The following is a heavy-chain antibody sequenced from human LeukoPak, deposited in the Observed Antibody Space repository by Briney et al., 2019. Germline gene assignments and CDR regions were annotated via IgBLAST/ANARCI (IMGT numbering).Heavy chain of an antibody. V-gene: IGHV3-53*01. CDR2: IYSGGST. D-gene: IGHD6-19*01. CDR1: GFTVSSKY. Sequence: GGSLRLSCAASGFTVSSKYMSWVRQAPGKGLEWVSVIYSGGSTYYVDSVKGRFTISRDYSKNTLYLQMNSLRAEDTAVYYCATMSSGWTSFDYWGQGTLVTVSS. J-gene: IGHJ4*02. CDR3: ATMSSGWTSFDY.